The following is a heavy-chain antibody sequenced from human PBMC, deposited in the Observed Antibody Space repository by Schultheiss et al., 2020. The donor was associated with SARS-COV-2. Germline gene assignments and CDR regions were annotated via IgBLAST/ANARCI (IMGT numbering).Heavy chain of an antibody. V-gene: IGHV4-34*01. J-gene: IGHJ6*02. CDR3: ARDIVVVPAAIPRYYYYGMDV. CDR2: INRSGST. D-gene: IGHD2-2*02. Sequence: SETLSLTCAVYGGSFSGSYWSWIRQPPGKGLEWIGEINRSGSTNYNPSLKGRVTISVDTSKNQFSLKLSSVTAADTAVYYCARDIVVVPAAIPRYYYYGMDVWGQGTTVTVSS. CDR1: GGSFSGSY.